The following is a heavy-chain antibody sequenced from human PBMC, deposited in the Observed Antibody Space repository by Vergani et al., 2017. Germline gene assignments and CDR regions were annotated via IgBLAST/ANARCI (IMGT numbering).Heavy chain of an antibody. J-gene: IGHJ4*02. V-gene: IGHV3-13*01. D-gene: IGHD6-6*01. CDR2: IGTAGDT. CDR3: ARARAARNFDY. Sequence: VQLVESGGGLVKPGGSLRLSCAASGFTFSSYDMHWVRQATGKGLEWVSAIGTAGDTYYPGSVKGRFTISRENAKNSLYLQMNSLRAGDTAVYYCARARAARNFDYWGQGTLVTVSS. CDR1: GFTFSSYD.